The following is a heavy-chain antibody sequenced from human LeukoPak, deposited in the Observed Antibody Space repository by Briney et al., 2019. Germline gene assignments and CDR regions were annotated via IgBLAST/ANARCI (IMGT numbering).Heavy chain of an antibody. CDR1: GVSISSGGYY. V-gene: IGHV4-31*03. CDR2: IYYSGST. J-gene: IGHJ4*02. D-gene: IGHD3-16*02. CDR3: ARANRVIVPFDY. Sequence: PSETLSLTCTVSGVSISSGGYYWSWIRQHPGKGLEWIGYIYYSGSTYYNPSLKSRVTISVDTSKNQFSLKLSSVTAADTAVYYCARANRVIVPFDYWGQGTLVTVSS.